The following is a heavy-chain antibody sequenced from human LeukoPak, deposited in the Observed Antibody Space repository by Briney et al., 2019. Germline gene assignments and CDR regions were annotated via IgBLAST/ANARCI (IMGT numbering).Heavy chain of an antibody. CDR2: IIPIFGTA. CDR1: GGTFSSYA. J-gene: IGHJ4*02. Sequence: GASVKVSCKASGGTFSSYAISWVRQAPGQGLEWMGGIIPIFGTANYAQKFQGRVTITADESTSTAYMELSSLRSEDTAVYYCARVGAMTTVVTKYYFDYWGQGTLVTVSS. V-gene: IGHV1-69*13. CDR3: ARVGAMTTVVTKYYFDY. D-gene: IGHD4-23*01.